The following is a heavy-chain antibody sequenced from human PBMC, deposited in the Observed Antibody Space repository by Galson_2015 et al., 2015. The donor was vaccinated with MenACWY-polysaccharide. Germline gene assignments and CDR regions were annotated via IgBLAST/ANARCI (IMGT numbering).Heavy chain of an antibody. D-gene: IGHD2-15*01. CDR1: GGSFSGYS. V-gene: IGHV4-34*01. J-gene: IGHJ3*02. CDR3: ARGGRRGVVVVFDAFEI. CDR2: INHSGST. Sequence: ETLSLTCAVYGGSFSGYSWSWIRQPPGKGLEWIGEINHSGSTNYNPSLKSRVTISVDTSKNQFSLKLSSVTAADTAVYYCARGGRRGVVVVFDAFEIWGQGTMVTVSS.